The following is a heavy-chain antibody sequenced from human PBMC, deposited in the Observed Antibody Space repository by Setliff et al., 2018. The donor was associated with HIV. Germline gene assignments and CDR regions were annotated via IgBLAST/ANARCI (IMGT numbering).Heavy chain of an antibody. J-gene: IGHJ4*02. CDR2: IYFSGSV. Sequence: PSETLSLTCTVSGDSISSIRSFWGWIRQSPGKGLEWIGSIYFSGSVFYNPSLNSRVIISIDTSRNQFSLKLSSVTGADTAVYYCARVSSVIELQGGDYFDSWGQGLLVTVSS. D-gene: IGHD1-7*01. CDR3: ARVSSVIELQGGDYFDS. V-gene: IGHV4-39*07. CDR1: GDSISSIRSF.